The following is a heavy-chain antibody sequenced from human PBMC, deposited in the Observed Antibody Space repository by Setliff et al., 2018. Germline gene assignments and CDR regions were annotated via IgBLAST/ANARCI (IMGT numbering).Heavy chain of an antibody. CDR3: ARDNTILGATDH. J-gene: IGHJ5*02. CDR1: GGSLNSGSYY. Sequence: SETLSLTCAVSGGSLNSGSYYWSWIRQSTERGLEWLGCLHTSGSTTYNPALNSRVTISVDTSTNQFSLRLTSLTAADTAVDFCARDNTILGATDHWGQGTLVTVSS. CDR2: LHTSGST. V-gene: IGHV4-61*02. D-gene: IGHD1-26*01.